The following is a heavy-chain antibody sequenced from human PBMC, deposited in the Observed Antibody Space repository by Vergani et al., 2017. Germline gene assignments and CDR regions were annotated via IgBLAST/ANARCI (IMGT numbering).Heavy chain of an antibody. CDR1: GATFRSNT. J-gene: IGHJ6*03. V-gene: IGHV1-69*08. CDR3: ARDHVPAAPDYYYDYRDG. D-gene: IGHD2-2*01. Sequence: QVQLVQSGAEVKKPGSSVKVSCKASGATFRSNTISWVRQVPGQGLEWMGRVIPIFGTANYAQKFQGRVTITADESTSTAYMALSSLGSDDPAVYYCARDHVPAAPDYYYDYRDGGGKGTTGT. CDR2: VIPIFGTA.